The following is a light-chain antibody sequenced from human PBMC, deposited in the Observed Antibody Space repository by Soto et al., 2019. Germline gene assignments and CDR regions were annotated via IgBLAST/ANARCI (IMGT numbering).Light chain of an antibody. CDR3: SSYTSRNTYV. V-gene: IGLV2-14*01. CDR1: SSDIGDYSY. J-gene: IGLJ1*01. Sequence: QSVLAQPASVSGSPGQSITISCTGISSDIGDYSYVSWYQQHPGKAPKLLIFEVSDRPSGVSNRFSGSKSGNTASLTISGLQAEDEADYYCSSYTSRNTYVFGTGTKVTVL. CDR2: EVS.